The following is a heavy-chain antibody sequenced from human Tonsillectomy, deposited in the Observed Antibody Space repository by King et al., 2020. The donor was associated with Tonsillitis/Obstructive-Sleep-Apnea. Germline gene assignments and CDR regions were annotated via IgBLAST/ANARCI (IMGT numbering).Heavy chain of an antibody. Sequence: QLVQSGGGLVQPGGSLRVSCAALGFSYSTYAMSWVRQAPGKGLEWVSAISGSGDDTYYAASVKGRFTISRDNSKHTLYLQMNSLRAEDTAVYYCATDPCRTCSSSSCYLSDWFDPWGQGALVTVSS. D-gene: IGHD2-2*01. V-gene: IGHV3-23*04. CDR2: ISGSGDDT. J-gene: IGHJ5*02. CDR3: ATDPCRTCSSSSCYLSDWFDP. CDR1: GFSYSTYA.